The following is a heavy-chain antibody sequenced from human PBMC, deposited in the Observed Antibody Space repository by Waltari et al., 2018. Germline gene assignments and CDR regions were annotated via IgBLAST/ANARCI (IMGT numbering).Heavy chain of an antibody. V-gene: IGHV3-9*01. CDR1: GFTFDDYA. J-gene: IGHJ4*02. D-gene: IGHD6-6*01. Sequence: EVQLVESGGGLVQPGRSLRLSCAASGFTFDDYAMHWVRQAPGKGLEWVSGISWNSGSIGYADSVKGRFTISRDNAKNSLYLQMNSLRAEDTSLYYCASTLAARPDAGDYWGQGTLVTVSS. CDR2: ISWNSGSI. CDR3: ASTLAARPDAGDY.